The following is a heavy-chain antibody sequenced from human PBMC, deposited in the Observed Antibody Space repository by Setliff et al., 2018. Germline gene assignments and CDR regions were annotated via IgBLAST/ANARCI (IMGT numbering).Heavy chain of an antibody. J-gene: IGHJ3*02. CDR1: GGSLSDYY. D-gene: IGHD3-16*01. CDR3: ARTFYYDVSDCSGDAFDI. Sequence: SETLSLTCAVYGGSLSDYYWSWIRQPPGKGLEWIGEIHHSGSTNYNPSLKSRVTISVGTSKNQFSLKLSSVTAADTAVYYCARTFYYDVSDCSGDAFDIWGQGTLVTVSS. V-gene: IGHV4-34*01. CDR2: IHHSGST.